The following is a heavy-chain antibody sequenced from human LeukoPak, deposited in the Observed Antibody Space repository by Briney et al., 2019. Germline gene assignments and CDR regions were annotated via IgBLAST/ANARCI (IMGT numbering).Heavy chain of an antibody. CDR2: ISYDGTNT. D-gene: IGHD5-24*01. J-gene: IGHJ3*01. CDR1: GFTFSGYA. V-gene: IGHV3-30-3*01. CDR3: ASPVEMAPIAPPWGAFDL. Sequence: GGSLRLSCAASGFTFSGYAMHWVRQAPGKGLEWVAVISYDGTNTYYADSVKGRFTISRDNSKNTLYLQMDSLRVEDTAVYYCASPVEMAPIAPPWGAFDLWGQGTIVTVSS.